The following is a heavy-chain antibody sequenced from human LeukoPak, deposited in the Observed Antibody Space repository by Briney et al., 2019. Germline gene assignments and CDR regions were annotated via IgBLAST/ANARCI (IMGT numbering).Heavy chain of an antibody. CDR3: VKSGGYATAIRYFDL. Sequence: PGGSLRLSCVASEFTFSNYWIHWVRQPPGRGLVWVSRIRYDGIVTDYADSVEGRFTISRDNAKNSLYLQMDSLRTEDTALYYCVKSGGYATAIRYFDLWGRGTLVTVSS. J-gene: IGHJ2*01. V-gene: IGHV3-74*01. CDR1: EFTFSNYW. CDR2: IRYDGIVT. D-gene: IGHD2-21*02.